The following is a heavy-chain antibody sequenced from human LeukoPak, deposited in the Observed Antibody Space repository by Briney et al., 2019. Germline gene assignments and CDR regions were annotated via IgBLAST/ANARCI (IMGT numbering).Heavy chain of an antibody. CDR1: RFTFSTYS. D-gene: IGHD1-26*01. CDR3: VRDLGGRSGH. Sequence: GGSLRLSCAASRFTFSTYSMNWVRQAPGKGLEWVSYISSGSNTIYYADSVKGRFTISRDNAKNSLYLQMNSLRAEDTAVYYCVRDLGGRSGHWGQGTLVTVSS. CDR2: ISSGSNTI. V-gene: IGHV3-48*01. J-gene: IGHJ4*02.